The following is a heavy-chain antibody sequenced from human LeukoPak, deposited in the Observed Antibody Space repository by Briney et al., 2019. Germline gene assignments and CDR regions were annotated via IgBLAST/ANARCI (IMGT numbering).Heavy chain of an antibody. V-gene: IGHV4-59*01. CDR2: IYYSGST. D-gene: IGHD4-17*01. CDR1: GGSISSYY. CDR3: ARLSTDLYYYYGMDV. J-gene: IGHJ6*02. Sequence: SETLSLTCTVSGGSISSYYWSWIRQPPGKGLEWIGYIYYSGSTNYNPSLKSRVTISVDTSKYQFSLKLSSVTAADTAVYYCARLSTDLYYYYGMDVWGQGTTVTVSS.